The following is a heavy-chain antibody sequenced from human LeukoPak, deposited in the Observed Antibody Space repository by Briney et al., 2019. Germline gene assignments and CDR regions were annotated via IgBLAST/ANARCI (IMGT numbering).Heavy chain of an antibody. CDR3: ARARYYDSSGYQVWYFDL. V-gene: IGHV4-59*01. Sequence: SETLSLTCTVSGGSISNYYWNWIRQPPGKGLEWIASIYYSGSTNYNPSLKSRVTISVDKSKNQFSLKLSSVTAADTAVYYCARARYYDSSGYQVWYFDLWGRGTLVTVSP. J-gene: IGHJ2*01. D-gene: IGHD3-22*01. CDR1: GGSISNYY. CDR2: IYYSGST.